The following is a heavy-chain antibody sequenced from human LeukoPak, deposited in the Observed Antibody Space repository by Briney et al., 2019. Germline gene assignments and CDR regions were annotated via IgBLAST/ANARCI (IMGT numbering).Heavy chain of an antibody. J-gene: IGHJ6*02. V-gene: IGHV3-23*03. CDR1: GFGSGAYA. Sequence: GGSLRLSCAASGFGSGAYAMIWVRQAPGKGLEWVSLIHNDAATTYYADSVRGRFTVSRDNSKNTLYLELNSLRAEDTAVYYCARDPPITTDYGLDVWGQGTTVTVSS. D-gene: IGHD4-11*01. CDR3: ARDPPITTDYGLDV. CDR2: IHNDAATT.